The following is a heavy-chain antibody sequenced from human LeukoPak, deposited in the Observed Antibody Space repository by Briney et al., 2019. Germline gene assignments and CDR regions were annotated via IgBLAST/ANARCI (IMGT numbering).Heavy chain of an antibody. Sequence: TGGSLRLSCAASGFTFSSYAMHWVRQAPGKGLEWVAVISYDGSNKYYADSVKGRFTISRDNSKNSLYLQMHSLRAEDTAVYYCAGRRYYDSSRLDLGYYWGQGTLVTVSS. V-gene: IGHV3-30-3*01. CDR3: AGRRYYDSSRLDLGYY. CDR2: ISYDGSNK. CDR1: GFTFSSYA. D-gene: IGHD3-22*01. J-gene: IGHJ4*02.